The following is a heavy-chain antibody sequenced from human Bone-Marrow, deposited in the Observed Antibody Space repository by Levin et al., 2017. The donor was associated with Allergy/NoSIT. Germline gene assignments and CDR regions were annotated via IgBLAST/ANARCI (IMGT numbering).Heavy chain of an antibody. CDR3: AVQMVYTTLDY. CDR2: FDPEDGET. Sequence: ASVKVSCKVSGYSLSELSMHWVRQAPGKGLEWMGGFDPEDGETMYVQKFQGRVTMTEDTSTDIAYMELSSLTSEDTAVYFCAVQMVYTTLDYWGQGTLVTVSS. J-gene: IGHJ4*02. V-gene: IGHV1-24*01. CDR1: GYSLSELS. D-gene: IGHD2-8*01.